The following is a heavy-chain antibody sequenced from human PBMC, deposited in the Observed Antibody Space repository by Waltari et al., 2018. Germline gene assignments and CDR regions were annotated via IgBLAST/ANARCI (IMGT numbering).Heavy chain of an antibody. Sequence: EVRLVESGGGLVQPGESLRLSCAASGFTFSRFWMHWVRQAPGKGLVWVARIDSDWTSERYADSVKGRFTIARDNAKNTLYLQMKRLRVEDTAVYYCAKVAPRTYRSPVPGRDYYYGMDVWGQGTTVTVFS. CDR2: IDSDWTSE. V-gene: IGHV3-74*01. CDR1: GFTFSRFW. CDR3: AKVAPRTYRSPVPGRDYYYGMDV. J-gene: IGHJ6*02. D-gene: IGHD6-13*01.